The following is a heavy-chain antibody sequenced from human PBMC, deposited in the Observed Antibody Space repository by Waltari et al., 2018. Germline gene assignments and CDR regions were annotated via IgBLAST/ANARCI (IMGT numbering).Heavy chain of an antibody. V-gene: IGHV3-21*01. CDR2: ISSSSSYI. CDR3: ATRNRYCGGDCYEYYYYYMDV. D-gene: IGHD2-21*01. CDR1: GFTFSSYS. Sequence: EVQLVESGGGLVKPGGSLRLSCAASGFTFSSYSMNWVRQAPGKGLEWVSSISSSSSYIYYADSVKGRFTISRDNAKNSLYLQMNSLRAEDTAVYYCATRNRYCGGDCYEYYYYYMDVWGKGTTVTVSS. J-gene: IGHJ6*03.